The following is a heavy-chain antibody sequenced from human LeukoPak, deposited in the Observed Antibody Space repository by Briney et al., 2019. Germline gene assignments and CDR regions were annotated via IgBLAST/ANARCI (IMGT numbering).Heavy chain of an antibody. CDR2: IRSKANSYAT. J-gene: IGHJ4*02. Sequence: GGSLRLSSAASGFTFSGSAMHWVRQASGKGLEWVGRIRSKANSYATAYAASVKGRFTISRDDSKNTAYLQMNSLKTEDTAVYYCTILNYYDSSGNLDYWGQGTLVTVSS. CDR1: GFTFSGSA. CDR3: TILNYYDSSGNLDY. V-gene: IGHV3-73*01. D-gene: IGHD3-22*01.